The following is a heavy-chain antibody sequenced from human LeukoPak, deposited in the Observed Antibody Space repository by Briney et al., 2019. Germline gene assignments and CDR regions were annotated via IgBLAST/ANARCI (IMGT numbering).Heavy chain of an antibody. D-gene: IGHD6-13*01. Sequence: SVTLSLTCTVSGGSISSSSYYWGWIRQPPGKGLEWIGYVYYSGTTYYNPSLKSRVTISVDTSKNQFSLKLSSVTAADTAVYYCARLMVAAAVYYFDYWGQGTLVTVSS. CDR1: GGSISSSSYY. J-gene: IGHJ4*02. CDR2: VYYSGTT. CDR3: ARLMVAAAVYYFDY. V-gene: IGHV4-39*01.